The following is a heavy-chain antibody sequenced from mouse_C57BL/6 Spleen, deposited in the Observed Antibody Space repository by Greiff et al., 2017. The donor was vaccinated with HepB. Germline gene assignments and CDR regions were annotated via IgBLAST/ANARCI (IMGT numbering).Heavy chain of an antibody. V-gene: IGHV3-6*01. Sequence: ESGPGLVKPSQSLSLTCSVTGYSITSGYYWNWIRQFPGNKLEWMGYISYDGSNNYNPSLKNRISITRDTSKNQFFLKLNSVTTEDTATYYCARERGSSFYWYFDVWGTGTTVTVSS. CDR2: ISYDGSN. J-gene: IGHJ1*03. CDR1: GYSITSGYY. D-gene: IGHD1-1*01. CDR3: ARERGSSFYWYFDV.